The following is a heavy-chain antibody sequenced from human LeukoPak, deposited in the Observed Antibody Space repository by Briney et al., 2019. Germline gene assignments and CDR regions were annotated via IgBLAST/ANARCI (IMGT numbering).Heavy chain of an antibody. V-gene: IGHV1-8*01. CDR3: ATDRGGIVGASPLHYYYYGMDV. CDR1: GYTFTSYD. CDR2: MNPNSGNT. D-gene: IGHD1-26*01. J-gene: IGHJ6*02. Sequence: GASVKVSCKASGYTFTSYDINWVRQATGQGLEWMGWMNPNSGNTGYAQKFQGRVTMTRNTSISTAYMELSSLRSEDTAVYYCATDRGGIVGASPLHYYYYGMDVWGQGTTVTVSS.